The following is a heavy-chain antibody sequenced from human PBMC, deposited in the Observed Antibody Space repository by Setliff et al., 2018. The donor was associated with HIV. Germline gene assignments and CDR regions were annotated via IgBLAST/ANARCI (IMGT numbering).Heavy chain of an antibody. CDR1: GESFSEYS. CDR2: ITHSGAT. V-gene: IGHV4-34*01. J-gene: IGHJ6*03. CDR3: ARGRCSGGSCYGRYSYFYMDV. Sequence: PSETLSLTCAVYGESFSEYSWTWIRQPPGKGLEWIGEITHSGATNYNPSLKSQVTISVDTSKNQFSLTVNSLTAADTAVYYSARGRCSGGSCYGRYSYFYMDVWGKGTTVTVSS. D-gene: IGHD2-15*01.